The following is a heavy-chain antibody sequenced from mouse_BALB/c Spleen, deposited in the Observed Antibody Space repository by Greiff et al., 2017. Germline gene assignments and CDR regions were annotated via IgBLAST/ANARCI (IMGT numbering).Heavy chain of an antibody. CDR2: ISNGGGST. CDR1: GFTFSSYT. D-gene: IGHD2-4*01. CDR3: ARHGRSYDYGGVYYFDD. V-gene: IGHV5-12-2*01. J-gene: IGHJ2*01. Sequence: EVKLMESGGGLVQPGGSLKLSCAASGFTFSSYTMSWVRQTPEKRLEWVAYISNGGGSTYYPDTVKGRFTISRDNAKNTLYLQMSSLKSEDTAMYDCARHGRSYDYGGVYYFDDWGQGTTLTVSS.